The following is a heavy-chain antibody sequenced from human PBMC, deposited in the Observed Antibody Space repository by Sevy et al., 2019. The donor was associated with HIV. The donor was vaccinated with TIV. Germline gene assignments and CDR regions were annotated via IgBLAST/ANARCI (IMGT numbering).Heavy chain of an antibody. CDR2: IWYDGSNK. V-gene: IGHV3-33*01. D-gene: IGHD3-10*01. CDR1: GFTFSSYG. CDR3: ARDNLPPVMVTMVRGALSYYFDY. J-gene: IGHJ4*02. Sequence: GGSLRLSCAASGFTFSSYGMHWVRQTPGKGLEWVAVIWYDGSNKYYADSVKGRFTISRDNSKNKLYLQMNSLRAEDTAVYYCARDNLPPVMVTMVRGALSYYFDYWGQGTLVTVSS.